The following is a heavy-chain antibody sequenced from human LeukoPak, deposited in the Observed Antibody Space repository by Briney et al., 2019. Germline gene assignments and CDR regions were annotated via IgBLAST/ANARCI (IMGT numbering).Heavy chain of an antibody. CDR1: GFTFTNSW. CDR3: AKEQYPGYFDF. J-gene: IGHJ4*02. D-gene: IGHD1-14*01. V-gene: IGHV3-74*01. CDR2: INSDGKTT. Sequence: GGSLRLSCAASGFTFTNSWMHWVRQAPGKGLVWASRINSDGKTTAYADSAKGRFTISRDNSNNTLYLQLNDVRTEDTATYFCAKEQYPGYFDFWGQGTLVTVSA.